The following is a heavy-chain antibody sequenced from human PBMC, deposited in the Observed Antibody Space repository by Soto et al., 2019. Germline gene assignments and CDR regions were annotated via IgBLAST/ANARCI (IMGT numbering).Heavy chain of an antibody. V-gene: IGHV4-30-2*01. Sequence: PSETLSLTCTVSGGSINSGGYSWTWIRQPPGKGLEWIGFIYHTGTTYYNPSLKSRVTISVDTSKNQFSLKLSSVTAADTAVYYCARDTATLHSPDYYGMDVWGQGTTVTVSS. CDR2: IYHTGTT. J-gene: IGHJ6*02. CDR1: GGSINSGGYS. D-gene: IGHD5-12*01. CDR3: ARDTATLHSPDYYGMDV.